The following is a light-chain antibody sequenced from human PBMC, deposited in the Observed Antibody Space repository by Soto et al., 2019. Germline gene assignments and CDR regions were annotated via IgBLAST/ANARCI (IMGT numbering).Light chain of an antibody. CDR2: DAS. J-gene: IGKJ1*01. V-gene: IGKV1-5*01. CDR1: QSITTW. Sequence: DIQMTQSPSTLSASVGDRVTITCRASQSITTWLAWYQQKPGKAPNLLIYDASILESGVPSRFSGSGSGTDFTLTISSLQPEDFATYFCQQGYSRPRTFGQGTKVEIK. CDR3: QQGYSRPRT.